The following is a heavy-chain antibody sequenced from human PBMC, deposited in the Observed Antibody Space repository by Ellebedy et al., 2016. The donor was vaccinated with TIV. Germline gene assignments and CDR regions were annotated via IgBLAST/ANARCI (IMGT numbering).Heavy chain of an antibody. J-gene: IGHJ6*02. CDR1: GYSLSDYD. V-gene: IGHV1-8*01. Sequence: AASVKVSCKASGYSLSDYDIMWVRQASGPGLERMGWMNPNSGYAGYAQKFQGRVTLTRNTSTNTAYMEVSSLKSEDTAVYFCARGRGRLQYYYYYGMDVWGQGTTVTVSS. D-gene: IGHD4-11*01. CDR2: MNPNSGYA. CDR3: ARGRGRLQYYYYYGMDV.